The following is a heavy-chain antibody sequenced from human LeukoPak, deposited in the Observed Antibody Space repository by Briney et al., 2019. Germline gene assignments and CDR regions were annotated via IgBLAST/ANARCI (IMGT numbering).Heavy chain of an antibody. V-gene: IGHV1-69*05. CDR2: IVPIFGTA. J-gene: IGHJ2*01. CDR1: GGTFSSYA. Sequence: SVKVSCKASGGTFSSYAISWVRQAPGQGLEWMGRIVPIFGTANYAQKFQGRVTITTDESTSTAYMELSSLRSEDTAVYYCARDPRPPFGVSSWYGGLNRYFDLWGRGTLVTVSS. D-gene: IGHD6-13*01. CDR3: ARDPRPPFGVSSWYGGLNRYFDL.